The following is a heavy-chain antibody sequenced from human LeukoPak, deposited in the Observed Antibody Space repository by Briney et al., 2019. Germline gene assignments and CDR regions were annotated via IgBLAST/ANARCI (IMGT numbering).Heavy chain of an antibody. D-gene: IGHD6-19*01. CDR2: INHSGST. Sequence: SETLSLTCAVYGGSFSGYYWSWIRQPPGKGLEWIGEINHSGSTNYNPSLKSRVTISVDTSKNQFSLKLSSVTAADTAVYYCARESSGWYGLMDYWGQGTLVTVSS. J-gene: IGHJ4*02. CDR3: ARESSGWYGLMDY. V-gene: IGHV4-34*01. CDR1: GGSFSGYY.